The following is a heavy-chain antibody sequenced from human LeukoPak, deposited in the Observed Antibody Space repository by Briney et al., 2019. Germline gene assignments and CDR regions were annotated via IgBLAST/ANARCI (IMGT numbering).Heavy chain of an antibody. D-gene: IGHD7-27*01. V-gene: IGHV3-23*01. Sequence: PGGSLRLSCAASGFTFSSYAMSWVRQAPGKGLEWVSAISGSGGSTYYADSVKGRFTISRDNSKNTLFLQMNSLRAEDTAVYYCAKDGGLWVSAHWGDSWGRGTLVTVSP. CDR3: AKDGGLWVSAHWGDS. J-gene: IGHJ4*02. CDR1: GFTFSSYA. CDR2: ISGSGGST.